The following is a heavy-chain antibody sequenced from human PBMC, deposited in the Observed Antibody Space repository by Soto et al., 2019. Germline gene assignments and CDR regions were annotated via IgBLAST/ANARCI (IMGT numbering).Heavy chain of an antibody. V-gene: IGHV3-48*03. D-gene: IGHD3-10*01. CDR1: GFTFSRFE. J-gene: IGHJ4*02. CDR2: ISSSGSTA. Sequence: GGSLRLSCAASGFTFSRFELHWVRQAPGKGLEWISYISSSGSTAYYASSVEGRFTISRDNANNSVYLQMDSLRAEDTALYYCTSAAWFPYLSFYWGQGALVTVSS. CDR3: TSAAWFPYLSFY.